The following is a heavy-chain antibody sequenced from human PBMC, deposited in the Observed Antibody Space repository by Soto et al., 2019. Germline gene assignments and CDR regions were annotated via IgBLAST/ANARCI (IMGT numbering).Heavy chain of an antibody. CDR1: GFTFSSYA. J-gene: IGHJ4*02. V-gene: IGHV3-23*01. CDR2: ISGSGGST. D-gene: IGHD1-26*01. CDR3: ANEGISGSYSVFHYFDY. Sequence: EVQLLESGGGLVQPGGSLRLSCAASGFTFSSYAMSWVRQAPGKGLEWVSAISGSGGSTYYADSVKGRFTISRDNSKNTRGLNKNSLRAEDTTVYYCANEGISGSYSVFHYFDYWGQGTLVTVSS.